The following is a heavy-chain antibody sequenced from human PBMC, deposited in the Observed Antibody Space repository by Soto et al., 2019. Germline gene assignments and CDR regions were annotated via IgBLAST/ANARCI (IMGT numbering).Heavy chain of an antibody. V-gene: IGHV4-34*01. CDR3: ARGIVVVPAARPGSWFDP. J-gene: IGHJ5*02. Sequence: SETLSLTCAVYGGSFSGYYWSWIRQPPGKGLEWIGEINHNGSTNYNPSLKSRVTISVDTSKNQFSLKLSSVTAADTAVYYCARGIVVVPAARPGSWFDPWGQGTLVTVSS. CDR1: GGSFSGYY. CDR2: INHNGST. D-gene: IGHD2-2*02.